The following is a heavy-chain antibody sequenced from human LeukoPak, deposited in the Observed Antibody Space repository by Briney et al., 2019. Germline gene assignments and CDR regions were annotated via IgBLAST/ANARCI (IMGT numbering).Heavy chain of an antibody. CDR3: AKPGRRYDYVWGSYRPQPIDY. V-gene: IGHV3-23*01. Sequence: GGSLRLSCAASGFTFSSYAMSWVRQAPGKGLEWVSAISGSGGSTYYADSVKGRFTIPRDNSKNTLYLQMNSLRAEDTAVYYCAKPGRRYDYVWGSYRPQPIDYWGQGTLVTVSS. D-gene: IGHD3-16*02. J-gene: IGHJ4*02. CDR1: GFTFSSYA. CDR2: ISGSGGST.